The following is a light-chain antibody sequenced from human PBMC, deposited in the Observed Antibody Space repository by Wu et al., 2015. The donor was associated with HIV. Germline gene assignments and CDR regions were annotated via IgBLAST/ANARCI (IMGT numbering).Light chain of an antibody. CDR3: QHRNKFPLT. CDR2: DAS. Sequence: EIVSTQSPGTLSLSPGERATLSCRASQSVSSSYLAWYQQKLGQAPRLLIYDASNRATGVPARFSGSGSGTDFTLTISSLEPEDFAVYYCQHRNKFPLTFGGGTKVEL. CDR1: QSVSSSY. V-gene: IGKV3D-20*02. J-gene: IGKJ4*01.